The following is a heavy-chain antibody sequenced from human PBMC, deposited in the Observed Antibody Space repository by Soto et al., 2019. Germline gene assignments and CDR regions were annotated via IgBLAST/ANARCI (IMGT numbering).Heavy chain of an antibody. Sequence: LRLSCAASGFTFSSYAMSWVRQAPGKGLEWVSLISGSGGGTYYADSVKGRFTISRDNSKNTLYLQMNSLRAEDTAVFYCAKHLSNGSPDYWGQGTLVTVSS. D-gene: IGHD2-15*01. V-gene: IGHV3-23*01. CDR3: AKHLSNGSPDY. J-gene: IGHJ4*02. CDR2: ISGSGGGT. CDR1: GFTFSSYA.